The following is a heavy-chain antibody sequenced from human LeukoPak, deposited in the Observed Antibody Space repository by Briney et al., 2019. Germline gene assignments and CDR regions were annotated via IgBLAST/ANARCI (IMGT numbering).Heavy chain of an antibody. CDR1: GFTFSSYS. V-gene: IGHV3-48*01. J-gene: IGHJ4*02. CDR3: ARVGGTIIKRWLHIFDY. CDR2: ISSSSSTI. D-gene: IGHD5-24*01. Sequence: PGGSLRLSCAAPGFTFSSYSMNWVRQAPGKGLEWVSYISSSSSTIYYADSVKGRFTISRDNAKNSLYLQMNSLRAEDTAVYYCARVGGTIIKRWLHIFDYWGQGTLVTVSS.